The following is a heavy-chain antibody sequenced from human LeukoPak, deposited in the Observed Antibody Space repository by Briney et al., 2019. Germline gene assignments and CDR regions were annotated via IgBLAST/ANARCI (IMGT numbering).Heavy chain of an antibody. V-gene: IGHV4-59*01. J-gene: IGHJ6*02. CDR1: GGSISSYY. D-gene: IGHD1-1*01. Sequence: SETLSLTCSVSGGSISSYYWNWIRQPPGKGLEWIAYTSYSGSTNYNPSLKSRVTISIDTSKNQFSLKLSSVTAADTAVYYCARERAGTPWGYYYGMDVWGQGTTVTVSS. CDR3: ARERAGTPWGYYYGMDV. CDR2: TSYSGST.